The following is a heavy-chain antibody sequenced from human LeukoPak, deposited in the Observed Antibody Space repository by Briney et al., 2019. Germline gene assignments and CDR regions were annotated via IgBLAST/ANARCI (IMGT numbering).Heavy chain of an antibody. D-gene: IGHD2-15*01. Sequence: ASVKVSCKASGYTFTSYGISWVRQAPGQGLEWMGWISAYNGNTNYAQKLQGRVTMTTDTSTSTAYMELRSLRSDDTAVYYCARVYTQEKGYCSAGSCYRGFDSWGQGTLVTVSS. CDR3: ARVYTQEKGYCSAGSCYRGFDS. CDR2: ISAYNGNT. J-gene: IGHJ4*02. V-gene: IGHV1-18*01. CDR1: GYTFTSYG.